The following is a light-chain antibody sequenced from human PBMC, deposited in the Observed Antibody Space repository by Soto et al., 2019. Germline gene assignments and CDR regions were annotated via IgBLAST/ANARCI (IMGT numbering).Light chain of an antibody. CDR1: QSVSSSY. J-gene: IGKJ2*01. Sequence: EIVLTQTPGTLSLSPGERATLSCRASQSVSSSYLAWYQQKPGQAPRLLIYGASSRATAIPDRFSGSGSGTDFTLTISRLEPEDFAMYYCQQYGTSPQTFGQGTKVDI. CDR3: QQYGTSPQT. V-gene: IGKV3-20*01. CDR2: GAS.